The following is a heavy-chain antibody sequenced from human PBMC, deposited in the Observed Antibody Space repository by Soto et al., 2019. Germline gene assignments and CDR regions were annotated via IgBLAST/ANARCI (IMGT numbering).Heavy chain of an antibody. CDR2: ISSGTETI. D-gene: IGHD6-19*01. CDR1: GFIFNNYA. CDR3: VGDSTGWYGWFDP. V-gene: IGHV3-48*01. J-gene: IGHJ5*02. Sequence: EVQLVESGGGLVQPGGSLRLSCAASGFIFNNYAMNWVRQAPGKGLEWVADISSGTETIYYADSVKGRFTSSRDNAKNSLYLHMNSLRAEDTAVYYCVGDSTGWYGWFDPWGQGTLVTVSS.